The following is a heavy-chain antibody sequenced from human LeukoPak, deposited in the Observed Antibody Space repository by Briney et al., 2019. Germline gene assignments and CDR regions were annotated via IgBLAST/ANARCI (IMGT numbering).Heavy chain of an antibody. CDR2: INPNSGGT. V-gene: IGHV1-2*02. J-gene: IGHJ5*02. CDR3: ARKFFDP. CDR1: GYTFTGYY. Sequence: ASVKVSCKASGYTFTGYYMHWVRQAPGQGLEWMGWINPNSGGTNYAQKFQGRVTMTRDTSTSTVYMELSSLRSEDTAVYYCARKFFDPWGQGTLVTVSS.